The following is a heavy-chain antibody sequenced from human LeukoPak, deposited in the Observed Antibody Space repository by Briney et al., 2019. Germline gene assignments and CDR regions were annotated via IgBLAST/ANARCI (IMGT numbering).Heavy chain of an antibody. CDR2: IKQDGSET. V-gene: IGHV3-7*01. D-gene: IGHD1-20*01. J-gene: IGHJ4*02. Sequence: GGSLRLSCAASGFNFGSYYMSWVRQAPGKVLEWVGNIKQDGSETSYVDSVKGRFTISRDNAKNSLFLQMNSLRDDDAAVYYCARDYTWNSLDYWGQGTLVTASS. CDR1: GFNFGSYY. CDR3: ARDYTWNSLDY.